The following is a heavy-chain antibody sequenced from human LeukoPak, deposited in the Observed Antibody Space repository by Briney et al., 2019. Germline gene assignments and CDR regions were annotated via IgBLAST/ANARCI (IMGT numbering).Heavy chain of an antibody. CDR3: AKDRFGAAGTAKVLDY. V-gene: IGHV3-23*01. D-gene: IGHD6-13*01. CDR1: GFTFRSYA. J-gene: IGHJ4*02. CDR2: ISLNDGST. Sequence: GGSLRLSCTASGFTFRSYAMNWGRQAPGKGLELVSVISLNDGSTYYAAYIRGRFTISRDHSKNTLYLQMNSLRAEDTAVYYCAKDRFGAAGTAKVLDYWGQGTLVTVSS.